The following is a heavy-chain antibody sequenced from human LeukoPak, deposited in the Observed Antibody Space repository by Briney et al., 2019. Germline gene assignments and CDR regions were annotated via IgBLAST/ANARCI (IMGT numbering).Heavy chain of an antibody. D-gene: IGHD1-1*01. J-gene: IGHJ4*02. Sequence: WGSLRLSCAAYGVSFSSYYLSWVRQAPGKGLEWVSAIYSGGSAYYADSVKGRFTISRDNSKNTLYLHMNCLTAEDTAVYYCARGPDYNYTLNWGQGTLVTVSS. CDR3: ARGPDYNYTLN. CDR2: IYSGGSA. CDR1: GVSFSSYY. V-gene: IGHV3-66*01.